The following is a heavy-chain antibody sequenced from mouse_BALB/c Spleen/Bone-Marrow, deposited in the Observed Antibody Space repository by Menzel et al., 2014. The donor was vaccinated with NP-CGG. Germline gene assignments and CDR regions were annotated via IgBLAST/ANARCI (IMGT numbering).Heavy chain of an antibody. J-gene: IGHJ4*01. Sequence: EVQVVESGGGLVKPGGSLKLSCAASGFTFSSYAMSWVRQSPEKRLEWVAEISSGGSYTYYPDTVTGRFTISRDNAKNTLYLEMSSLRSEDTAMYYCARERLRRRAAMDYWGQGTSVTVSS. CDR1: GFTFSSYA. D-gene: IGHD2-4*01. V-gene: IGHV5-9-4*01. CDR2: ISSGGSYT. CDR3: ARERLRRRAAMDY.